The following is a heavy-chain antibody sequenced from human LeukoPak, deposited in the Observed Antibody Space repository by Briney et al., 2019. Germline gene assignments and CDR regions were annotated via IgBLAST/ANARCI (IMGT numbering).Heavy chain of an antibody. Sequence: ASVKDSCKASGYTFSDYYMHWVRQAPGQGLEWMGWINPNSGGTNYAQKFQGRVAMARDTSISTAYMELSRLRSDDTAIFYCTVTAGAFDIWGQGTMVTVSS. J-gene: IGHJ3*02. CDR2: INPNSGGT. CDR3: TVTAGAFDI. V-gene: IGHV1-2*02. CDR1: GYTFSDYY. D-gene: IGHD4-4*01.